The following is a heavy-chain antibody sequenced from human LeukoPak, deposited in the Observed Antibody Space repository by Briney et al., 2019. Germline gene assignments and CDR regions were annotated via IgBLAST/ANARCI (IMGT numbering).Heavy chain of an antibody. D-gene: IGHD3-9*01. Sequence: GGSLRLSCAASGFTFSSYAMSWVRQAPGKGLEWVSAISGSGGSTYYADSVKGRFTISRDNSKKTLYLQMNSLSAEDTAVYYCAKSRYFDRLQTYYFDYWGQGTLVTVSS. CDR3: AKSRYFDRLQTYYFDY. J-gene: IGHJ4*02. V-gene: IGHV3-23*01. CDR2: ISGSGGST. CDR1: GFTFSSYA.